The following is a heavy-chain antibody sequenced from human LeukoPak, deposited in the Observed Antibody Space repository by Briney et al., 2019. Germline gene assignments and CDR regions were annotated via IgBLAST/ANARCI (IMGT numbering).Heavy chain of an antibody. V-gene: IGHV4-30-2*01. J-gene: IGHJ5*02. Sequence: SETLSLTCAVSGGSISSAGYSWSWIRQPPGKGLEWIGYIYHSGSTYYNSSLKSRVTISVDRSKNQFSLKLTSVTAADTAVYYCARGERGYSYGYNWFDPWGQGTLATVSS. CDR3: ARGERGYSYGYNWFDP. CDR2: IYHSGST. D-gene: IGHD5-18*01. CDR1: GGSISSAGYS.